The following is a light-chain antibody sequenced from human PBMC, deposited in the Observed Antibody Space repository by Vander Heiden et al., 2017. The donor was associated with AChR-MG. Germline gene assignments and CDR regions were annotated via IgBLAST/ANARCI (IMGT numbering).Light chain of an antibody. V-gene: IGKV3-20*01. J-gene: IGKJ1*01. CDR1: QSVSSSY. Sequence: EIVFTQSPGTLSLSPGQSATLSCRASQSVSSSYLAWYQQKPGKAPRLLIYGASSRATGIPDRFSGSGSGTEFTLTISRLEPEDFAVYYCQQYGSSPWTFGQGTKVEIK. CDR3: QQYGSSPWT. CDR2: GAS.